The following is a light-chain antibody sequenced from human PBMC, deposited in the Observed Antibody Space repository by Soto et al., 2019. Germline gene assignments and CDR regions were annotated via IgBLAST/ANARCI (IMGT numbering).Light chain of an antibody. CDR2: GAS. J-gene: IGKJ1*01. CDR3: QQYGSSRT. Sequence: EIVLTQSPGTLSLSPGERATLSCRASQSVSSSYLAWYQQKPGQAPRLLIYGASSSATGIPDRFSGSGSGTDFPLTSSRLEAEDFAVYYCQQYGSSRTFGQGTKGEIK. CDR1: QSVSSSY. V-gene: IGKV3-20*01.